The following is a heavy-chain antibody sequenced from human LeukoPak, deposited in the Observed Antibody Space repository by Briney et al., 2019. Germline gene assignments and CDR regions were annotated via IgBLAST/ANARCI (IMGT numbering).Heavy chain of an antibody. Sequence: GGSLRLSCAASGFTFSSYWMSWVRQAPGKGLEWVANIKQDGSEKYYVDSVKGRFTISRDNAKNSLYLQMNSLRAEDTAVYYCARISMSIAVAGRSWFDPWGQGTLVTVSS. CDR3: ARISMSIAVAGRSWFDP. CDR1: GFTFSSYW. J-gene: IGHJ5*02. V-gene: IGHV3-7*01. CDR2: IKQDGSEK. D-gene: IGHD6-19*01.